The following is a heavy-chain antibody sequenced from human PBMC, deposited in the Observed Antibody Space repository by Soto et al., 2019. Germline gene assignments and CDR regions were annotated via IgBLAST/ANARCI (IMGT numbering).Heavy chain of an antibody. V-gene: IGHV1-18*01. CDR3: ARGRYGDY. CDR2: ISAHNGNT. J-gene: IGHJ4*02. Sequence: QVHLVQSGAEVKKPGASVKVSCKASGYTFTSYGITWVRQAPGHGLEWMGWISAHNGNTDYAQKLQGRVIVTRDTSTSTAYMELRSLRSDDPAVYYFARGRYGDYWGQGAMVTVSS. D-gene: IGHD1-1*01. CDR1: GYTFTSYG.